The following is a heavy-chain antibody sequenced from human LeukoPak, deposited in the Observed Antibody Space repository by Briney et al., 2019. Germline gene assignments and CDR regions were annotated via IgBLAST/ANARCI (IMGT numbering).Heavy chain of an antibody. CDR1: GGSISSSSYY. CDR2: IYYSGST. J-gene: IGHJ4*02. Sequence: SETLSLTCTVSGGSISSSSYYWGWSRQPPGKGLEWIGSIYYSGSTYYNPSLKSRVTISVDTSKNQFSLKLSSVTAADTAVYYCARHHGRYSYGIDYWGQGTLVTVSS. D-gene: IGHD5-18*01. V-gene: IGHV4-39*01. CDR3: ARHHGRYSYGIDY.